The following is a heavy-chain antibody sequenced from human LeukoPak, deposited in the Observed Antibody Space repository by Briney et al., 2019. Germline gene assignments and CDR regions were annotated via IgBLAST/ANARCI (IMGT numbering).Heavy chain of an antibody. V-gene: IGHV1-69*05. J-gene: IGHJ4*02. Sequence: GASVKVSCXASGGTFSSYAISWVRQAPGQGLEWMGRIIPIFGTANYAQKFQGRVTITTDESTSTAYMGLSSLRSEDTAVYYCARDGSAVAGGPLRYWGQGTLVTVSS. D-gene: IGHD6-19*01. CDR2: IIPIFGTA. CDR3: ARDGSAVAGGPLRY. CDR1: GGTFSSYA.